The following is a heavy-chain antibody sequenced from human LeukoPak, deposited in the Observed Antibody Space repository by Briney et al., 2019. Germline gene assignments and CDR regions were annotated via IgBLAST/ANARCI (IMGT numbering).Heavy chain of an antibody. CDR1: GFTFSSYA. CDR3: ARDRVSGSGSIDY. Sequence: AGGSLRLSCAASGFTFSSYAMHWVRQAPGKGLEWVANIKEDGSEKCYVDSVKGRFTISRDNAKNSLYLQMNSLRVEDTAVYYCARDRVSGSGSIDYWGQGTLVTVSS. D-gene: IGHD3-10*01. J-gene: IGHJ4*02. CDR2: IKEDGSEK. V-gene: IGHV3-7*01.